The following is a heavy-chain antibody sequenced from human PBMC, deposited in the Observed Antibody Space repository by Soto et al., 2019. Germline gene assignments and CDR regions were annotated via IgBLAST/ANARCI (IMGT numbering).Heavy chain of an antibody. CDR3: AKAWMDNARHRYFDH. J-gene: IGHJ4*02. V-gene: IGHV3-23*01. D-gene: IGHD5-12*01. CDR1: GFTFSSYA. Sequence: LRLSCAASGFTFSSYAMSWVRQAPGKGLEWVSAISGSGGGTYYADSVKGRFTVSRDNSKNTLYLQMNSLRAEDTAVYSCAKAWMDNARHRYFDHWGQGTLVTVSS. CDR2: ISGSGGGT.